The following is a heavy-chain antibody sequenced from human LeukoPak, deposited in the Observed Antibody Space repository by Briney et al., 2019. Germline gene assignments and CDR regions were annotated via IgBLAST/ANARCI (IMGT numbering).Heavy chain of an antibody. Sequence: SETLPLTCTVSGGSISSYYWCWIRQPPGKGLEWIGYIYCSGSTNYNPSLKSRVTISVDTSKNQFSLKLSSVTAADTAVYYCARGIYYDSSGYYPYYYYYYGMDVWGQGTTVTVSS. CDR3: ARGIYYDSSGYYPYYYYYYGMDV. J-gene: IGHJ6*02. CDR2: IYCSGST. CDR1: GGSISSYY. V-gene: IGHV4-59*01. D-gene: IGHD3-22*01.